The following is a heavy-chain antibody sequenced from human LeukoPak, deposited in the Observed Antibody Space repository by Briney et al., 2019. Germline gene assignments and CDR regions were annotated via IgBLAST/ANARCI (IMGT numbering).Heavy chain of an antibody. CDR2: INSDGTGA. Sequence: GGSLRLSCAASGFTFSSYWMHWVRQAPGKGLVWVSRINSDGTGASYADSVKGRFTISRDNAKNTLYLQMNSLRAEDTAVYYCAREAYDSGSYYFDYWGQGTLVTVSS. J-gene: IGHJ4*02. CDR3: AREAYDSGSYYFDY. D-gene: IGHD3-10*01. V-gene: IGHV3-74*01. CDR1: GFTFSSYW.